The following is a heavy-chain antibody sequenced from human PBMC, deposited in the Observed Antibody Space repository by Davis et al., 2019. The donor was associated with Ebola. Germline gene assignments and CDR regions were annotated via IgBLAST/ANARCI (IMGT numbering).Heavy chain of an antibody. J-gene: IGHJ5*02. CDR3: ARQGWSGYSLRHWLDP. V-gene: IGHV4-34*01. Sequence: SETLSLTCAVYGGSLSGYYWNWIRQPPGKGLEWIGEINDIVSTNYNPSLKSRVTISVDTSKNQFSLKLRSVTAADTAVYYCARQGWSGYSLRHWLDPWGRGTLVTVSS. CDR1: GGSLSGYY. CDR2: INDIVST. D-gene: IGHD3-3*01.